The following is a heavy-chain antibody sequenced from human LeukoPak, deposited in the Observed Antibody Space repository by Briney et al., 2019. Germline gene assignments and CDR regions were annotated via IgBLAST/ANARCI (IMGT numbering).Heavy chain of an antibody. Sequence: GGSLRLSCAASRFTFSSYAMSWVRQAPGKGLEWVSVISGNGGRTYYADSVKGRFTISRDNSKNTLYLQMNSLRAEDTAVYYCAKVRDLDTVLGRFDNWGQGTLVTVSS. V-gene: IGHV3-23*01. CDR3: AKVRDLDTVLGRFDN. J-gene: IGHJ5*02. D-gene: IGHD5-18*01. CDR1: RFTFSSYA. CDR2: ISGNGGRT.